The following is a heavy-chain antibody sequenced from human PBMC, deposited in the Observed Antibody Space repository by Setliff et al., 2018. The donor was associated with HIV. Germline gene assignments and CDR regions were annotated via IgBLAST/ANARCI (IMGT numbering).Heavy chain of an antibody. V-gene: IGHV3-48*02. Sequence: GGSLRLSCEASGFTFSIYNMNWVRQAPGKGLEWVPYISTSGSTIYYADSVKGRFTISRDNGKKSLYLQMDSLRDEDTAVYYCAREKFENGDYEFVSTFDSWGQGTLVTVSS. CDR2: ISTSGSTI. CDR3: AREKFENGDYEFVSTFDS. CDR1: GFTFSIYN. J-gene: IGHJ4*02. D-gene: IGHD4-17*01.